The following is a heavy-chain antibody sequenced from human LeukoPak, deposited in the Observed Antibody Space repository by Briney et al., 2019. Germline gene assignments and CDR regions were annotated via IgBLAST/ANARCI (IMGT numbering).Heavy chain of an antibody. CDR2: IYHSGST. Sequence: SETLSLTCAVSGGSISSGGYSWRWIRQPPGKGLEWIGYIYHSGSTYCNPSLKSRVTISVGRSKNQFSLKLSSVTAADTAVYYCARGKAPYYFDYWGQGTLVTVSS. CDR1: GGSISSGGYS. V-gene: IGHV4-30-2*01. J-gene: IGHJ4*02. CDR3: ARGKAPYYFDY.